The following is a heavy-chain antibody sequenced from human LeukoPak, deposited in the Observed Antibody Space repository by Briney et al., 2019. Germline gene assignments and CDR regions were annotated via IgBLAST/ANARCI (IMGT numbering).Heavy chain of an antibody. Sequence: SETLSLTCAVYGGSFSGYYWSWIRQHPGKGLEWIGYIYYSGSTYYNPSLKSRVTISVDTSKNQFSLKLSSVTAADTAVYYCATDSSGYYFGAFDIWGQGTMVTVSS. J-gene: IGHJ3*02. CDR2: IYYSGST. D-gene: IGHD3-22*01. CDR3: ATDSSGYYFGAFDI. V-gene: IGHV4-31*11. CDR1: GGSFSGYY.